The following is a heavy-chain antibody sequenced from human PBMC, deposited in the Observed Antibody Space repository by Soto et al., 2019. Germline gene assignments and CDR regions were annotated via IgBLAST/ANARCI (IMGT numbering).Heavy chain of an antibody. D-gene: IGHD4-4*01. J-gene: IGHJ6*02. CDR2: IIPLFRKP. V-gene: IGHV1-69*12. Sequence: QVQLVQSGAEMKEPGSSVKVSCKTSGGTFSSSAISWLRQAPGQGLEWMGGIIPLFRKPDYAQKFQGRVTNAAAESTRTAYMELSSLRSEDTAVYYCARDNDRLQFGANYHYILDVWGQGTTITVSS. CDR1: GGTFSSSA. CDR3: ARDNDRLQFGANYHYILDV.